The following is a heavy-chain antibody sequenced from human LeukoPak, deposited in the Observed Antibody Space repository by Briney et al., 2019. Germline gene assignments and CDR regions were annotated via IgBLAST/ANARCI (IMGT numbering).Heavy chain of an antibody. D-gene: IGHD1-26*01. Sequence: SGGSLRLSCAASGFTFSSYAMSWVRQAPGKGLEWVSAISGSGGSTYYADSVKGRFTISRDNSKNTLYLQMNSLRAEDTAVYYCAKDHEWGLQSHYFDYWGQGTLVTVSS. J-gene: IGHJ4*02. CDR2: ISGSGGST. CDR1: GFTFSSYA. CDR3: AKDHEWGLQSHYFDY. V-gene: IGHV3-23*01.